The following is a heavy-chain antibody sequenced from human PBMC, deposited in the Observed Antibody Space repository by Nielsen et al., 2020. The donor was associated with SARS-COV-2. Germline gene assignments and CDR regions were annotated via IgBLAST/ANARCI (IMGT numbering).Heavy chain of an antibody. CDR3: AKDYSSWDAFDI. CDR1: GFTFDDYA. V-gene: IGHV3-9*01. D-gene: IGHD6-13*01. CDR2: ISWNSGSI. Sequence: SLKISCAASGFTFDDYAMHWVRQAPGKGLEWVSGISWNSGSIGYADSVKGRFTISRDNAKNSLYLQMNSLRAEDTALYYCAKDYSSWDAFDIWGQGTMVTVSS. J-gene: IGHJ3*02.